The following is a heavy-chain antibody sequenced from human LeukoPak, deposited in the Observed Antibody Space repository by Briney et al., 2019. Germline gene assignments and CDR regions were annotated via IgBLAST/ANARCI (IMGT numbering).Heavy chain of an antibody. D-gene: IGHD2-15*01. CDR2: IIPIFGTA. Sequence: SVKVSCKASGYTFTSYYIHWVRQAPGQGLEWMGGIIPIFGTANYAQKFQGRVTITADESTSTAYMELSSLRSEDTAVYYCARAYGYCSGGSCYYYYGMDVWGQGTTVTVSS. CDR3: ARAYGYCSGGSCYYYYGMDV. V-gene: IGHV1-69*13. J-gene: IGHJ6*02. CDR1: GYTFTSYY.